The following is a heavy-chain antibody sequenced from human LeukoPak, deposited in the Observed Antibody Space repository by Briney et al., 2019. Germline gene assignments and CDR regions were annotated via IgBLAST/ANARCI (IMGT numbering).Heavy chain of an antibody. Sequence: ASLKVSFKASGYTFTGYYMHWVRQAPGQGLEWMGWINPNSGCTNYAQKFHGRVNMTRDTSISTAYMELSRLRSDDTAVYYCARLYSSSWYSYSRDYFDYWGQGTLVTVSS. CDR2: INPNSGCT. D-gene: IGHD6-13*01. J-gene: IGHJ4*02. CDR1: GYTFTGYY. V-gene: IGHV1-2*02. CDR3: ARLYSSSWYSYSRDYFDY.